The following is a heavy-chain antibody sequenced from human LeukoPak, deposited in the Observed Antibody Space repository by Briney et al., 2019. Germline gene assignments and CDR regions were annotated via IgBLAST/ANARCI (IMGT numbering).Heavy chain of an antibody. CDR2: ISASDDRT. V-gene: IGHV3-23*01. CDR3: AKVQHADFNMNFDS. Sequence: GGSLRLSCAASGFTFSNYVMNWLRQAPGGGLEWVSSISASDDRTFYADSVKGRFTISRDNSKNTVYLQMNSLRAGDTAVYYCAKVQHADFNMNFDSWGQGTLVTVSS. CDR1: GFTFSNYV. J-gene: IGHJ4*02. D-gene: IGHD2-21*01.